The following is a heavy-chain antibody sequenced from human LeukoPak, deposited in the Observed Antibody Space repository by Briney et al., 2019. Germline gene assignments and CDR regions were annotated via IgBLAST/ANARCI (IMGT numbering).Heavy chain of an antibody. Sequence: PSETLSLTCTVSGYSISSGYYWGWIRPPPGKGLEWIGSIYHSGSTYYNPSLKSRVTISVDTSKNQFSLKLSSVTAADTAVYYCARDEFSTFDYWGQGTLVTVSS. CDR2: IYHSGST. J-gene: IGHJ4*02. CDR1: GYSISSGYY. D-gene: IGHD3-3*02. V-gene: IGHV4-38-2*02. CDR3: ARDEFSTFDY.